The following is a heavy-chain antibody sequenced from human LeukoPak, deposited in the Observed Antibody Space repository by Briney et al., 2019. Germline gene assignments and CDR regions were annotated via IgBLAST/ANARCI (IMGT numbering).Heavy chain of an antibody. CDR2: ISSSSSYI. D-gene: IGHD3-22*01. Sequence: GGSLRLSCAASGFTFSSYSMNWVRQAPGKGLEWVSSISSSSSYIYYADSVKGRFTISRDNAKNSLYLQMNSLRAEDTAVYYCARVGSYYDSSGYYLGMDVWGKGTTVTISS. J-gene: IGHJ6*03. CDR1: GFTFSSYS. CDR3: ARVGSYYDSSGYYLGMDV. V-gene: IGHV3-21*01.